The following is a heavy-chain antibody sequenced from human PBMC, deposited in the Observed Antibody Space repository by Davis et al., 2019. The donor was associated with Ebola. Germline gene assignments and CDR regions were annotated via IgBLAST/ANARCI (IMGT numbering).Heavy chain of an antibody. V-gene: IGHV1-2*06. D-gene: IGHD1-14*01. CDR2: IYPFNGAT. J-gene: IGHJ4*02. CDR1: GYTFTDYY. Sequence: AASVKASCKASGYTFTDYYLHWVRQAPGQGLEWMGRIYPFNGATNFADNFQGRVTMTTDMSITTAYMELSSLNSDDTAIYYCARPILPEVTHCGVDYWGQGTLLTVSS. CDR3: ARPILPEVTHCGVDY.